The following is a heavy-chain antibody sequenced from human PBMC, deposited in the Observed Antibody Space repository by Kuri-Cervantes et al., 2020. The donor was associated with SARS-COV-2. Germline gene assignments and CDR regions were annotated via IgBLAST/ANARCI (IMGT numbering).Heavy chain of an antibody. Sequence: GESLKISCAASGFTFSSYWMSWVRQAPGKGLEWVSAISGNGGSTYYADSVKGRFTISRDNSKNTLYLQMNSLRAEDTDVYYCAKDRPGYSYGYGYAFDIWGQGTMVTVSS. J-gene: IGHJ3*02. CDR2: ISGNGGST. D-gene: IGHD5-18*01. V-gene: IGHV3-23*01. CDR1: GFTFSSYW. CDR3: AKDRPGYSYGYGYAFDI.